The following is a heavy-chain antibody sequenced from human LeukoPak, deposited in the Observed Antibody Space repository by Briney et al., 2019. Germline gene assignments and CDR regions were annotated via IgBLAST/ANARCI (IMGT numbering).Heavy chain of an antibody. CDR1: GYTFTGYY. J-gene: IGHJ6*02. Sequence: ASVKVSCKASGYTFTGYYMHWVRQAPGQGLEWMGWINPNSGGTNYAQKFQGRVTMTRDTSISTAYMELSRLRSDDTAVHYCARDREILDYYYGMDVWGQGTTVTVSS. V-gene: IGHV1-2*02. CDR3: ARDREILDYYYGMDV. D-gene: IGHD1-26*01. CDR2: INPNSGGT.